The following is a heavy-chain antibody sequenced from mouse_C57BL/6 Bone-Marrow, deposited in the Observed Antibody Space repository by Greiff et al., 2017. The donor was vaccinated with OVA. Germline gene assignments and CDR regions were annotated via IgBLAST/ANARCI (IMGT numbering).Heavy chain of an antibody. D-gene: IGHD2-4*01. V-gene: IGHV1-72*01. Sequence: QVHVKQPGAELVKPGASVKLSCKASGYTFTSYWMHWVKQRPGRGLEWIGRIDPNSGGTKYNEKFKSKATLTVDKPSSTAYMQLSSLTSEDSAVYYCARSAMITRAWFAYWGQGTLVTVSA. J-gene: IGHJ3*01. CDR3: ARSAMITRAWFAY. CDR1: GYTFTSYW. CDR2: IDPNSGGT.